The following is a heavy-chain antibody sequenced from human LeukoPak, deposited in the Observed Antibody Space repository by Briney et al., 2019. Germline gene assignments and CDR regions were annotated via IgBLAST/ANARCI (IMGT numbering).Heavy chain of an antibody. J-gene: IGHJ4*02. Sequence: GGSLRLSCAASGFTFSTYAMSWVRQAPGKGLEWVSLISGSGGGTYYADSVKGRFTISRDNSKNTLYLQMNSLRAEDTAVYYCARAVTTVDYWGQGTLVTVSS. D-gene: IGHD4-17*01. V-gene: IGHV3-23*01. CDR2: ISGSGGGT. CDR3: ARAVTTVDY. CDR1: GFTFSTYA.